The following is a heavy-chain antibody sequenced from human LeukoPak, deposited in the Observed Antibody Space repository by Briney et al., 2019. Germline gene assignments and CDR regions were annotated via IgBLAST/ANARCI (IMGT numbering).Heavy chain of an antibody. V-gene: IGHV3-11*04. D-gene: IGHD3-22*01. CDR3: ARALADSRGYYLGFDY. CDR2: ITNNGGAM. Sequence: RTGGSLRLSCTASGFTFGDYAMSWFRQAPGKGLEWISYITNNGGAMFYGDSLKGRLTIFRDNAKKSLYLQMNSLRPDDTALYYCARALADSRGYYLGFDYWGQGTLVTVSS. CDR1: GFTFGDYA. J-gene: IGHJ4*02.